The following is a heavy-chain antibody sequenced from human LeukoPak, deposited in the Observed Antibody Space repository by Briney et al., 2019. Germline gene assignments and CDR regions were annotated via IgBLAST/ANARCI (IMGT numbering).Heavy chain of an antibody. CDR3: ARATIFGVVMAREGFDY. CDR1: GYTFTGYY. D-gene: IGHD3-3*01. J-gene: IGHJ4*02. CDR2: INPNSGGT. Sequence: WASVKVSCKASGYTFTGYYMHWVRQAPGQGLEWMGWINPNSGGTNYAQKFQGRVTMTRDTSISTAYMELSRLRSDDTAVYYCARATIFGVVMAREGFDYWGQGTLVTVSS. V-gene: IGHV1-2*02.